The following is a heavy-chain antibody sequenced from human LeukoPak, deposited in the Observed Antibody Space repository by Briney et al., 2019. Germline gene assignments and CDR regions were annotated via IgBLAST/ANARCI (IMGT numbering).Heavy chain of an antibody. CDR3: AREGCSSTSCFRYYYMDV. Sequence: SETLSLTCTVSGGSISSYYWSWIRQPPGKGLEWIGYIYYSGSTNYNPSLKSRVTISVDTSKNQFSLKLSSVTAADTAVYYCAREGCSSTSCFRYYYMDVWGKGTTVTVSS. V-gene: IGHV4-59*01. CDR1: GGSISSYY. J-gene: IGHJ6*03. CDR2: IYYSGST. D-gene: IGHD2-2*01.